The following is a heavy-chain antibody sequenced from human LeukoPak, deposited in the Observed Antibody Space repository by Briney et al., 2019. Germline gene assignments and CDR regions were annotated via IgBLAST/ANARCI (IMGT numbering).Heavy chain of an antibody. CDR3: ARDRYYYDSSGYYYVDY. CDR1: GFTFSSYA. D-gene: IGHD3-22*01. J-gene: IGHJ4*02. Sequence: PGGSLRLSCAASGFTFSSYAMSWVRQAPGKGLEWVSGINWNGGSTGYADSVKGRFTISRDNAKNSLYLQMNSLRAEDTALYYCARDRYYYDSSGYYYVDYWGQGTLVTVSS. V-gene: IGHV3-20*04. CDR2: INWNGGST.